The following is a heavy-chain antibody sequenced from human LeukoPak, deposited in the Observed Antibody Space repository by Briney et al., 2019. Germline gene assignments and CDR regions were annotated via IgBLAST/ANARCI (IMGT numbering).Heavy chain of an antibody. CDR3: ALNKRFSEEMIVGIKNWFDP. CDR2: IYYSGST. CDR1: DGSISSSSYY. D-gene: IGHD3-22*01. J-gene: IGHJ5*02. V-gene: IGHV4-39*07. Sequence: SETLSLTCTVSDGSISSSSYYWGWIRQPPGKGLEWIGSIYYSGSTYYNPSLKSRVTISVDTSKNQFSLKLSSVTAADTAVYYCALNKRFSEEMIVGIKNWFDPWGQGTLVTVSS.